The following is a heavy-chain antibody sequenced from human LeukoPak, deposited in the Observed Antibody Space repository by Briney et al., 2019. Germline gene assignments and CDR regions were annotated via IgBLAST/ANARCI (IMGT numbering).Heavy chain of an antibody. CDR1: GFTYSPYG. Sequence: GGSLRLSCAASGFTYSPYGMHWVRQATGKGLEWVSFIENDGSNKYYADSVKGRFTISRDNSKNTLYLQMNSLRAEDTAVFYCAKDPGARVRGYYMDVWGKGTTVTVSS. D-gene: IGHD2-8*02. CDR3: AKDPGARVRGYYMDV. J-gene: IGHJ6*03. V-gene: IGHV3-30*02. CDR2: IENDGSNK.